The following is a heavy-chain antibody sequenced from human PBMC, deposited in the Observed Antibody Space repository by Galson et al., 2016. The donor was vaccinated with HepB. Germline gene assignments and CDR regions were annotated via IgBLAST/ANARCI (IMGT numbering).Heavy chain of an antibody. CDR2: ISDDGDHK. V-gene: IGHV3-30-3*01. CDR3: ARLSGTAIEQWHRFDV. CDR1: GFTFSSHA. J-gene: IGHJ4*02. D-gene: IGHD6-19*01. Sequence: SLRLSCAASGFTFSSHAMNWVRQAPGKGLEWVSTISDDGDHKYYADSVKGRFTISRDNSKKMVYLQMRSLRPEDTAVYYCARLSGTAIEQWHRFDVWGQGTLVTVFS.